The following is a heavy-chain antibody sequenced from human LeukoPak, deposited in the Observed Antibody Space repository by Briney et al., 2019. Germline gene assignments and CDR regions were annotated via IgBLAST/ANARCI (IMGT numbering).Heavy chain of an antibody. CDR2: IYHSGST. V-gene: IGHV4-30-2*01. J-gene: IGHJ5*02. Sequence: SETLSLTCAVSGGSISSGGYSWSWIRQPPGKGLEWIGYIYHSGSTYYNPSLKSRVTISVDRSKNQFSLKLSSVTAADTAVYYCARVSYCSGGSCNNPYNWFDPWGQGTLVTVSS. CDR1: GGSISSGGYS. CDR3: ARVSYCSGGSCNNPYNWFDP. D-gene: IGHD2-15*01.